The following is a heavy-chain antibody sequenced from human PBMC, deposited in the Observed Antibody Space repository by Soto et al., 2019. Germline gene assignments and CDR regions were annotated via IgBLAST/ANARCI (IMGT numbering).Heavy chain of an antibody. CDR1: GGSISSSYYY. J-gene: IGHJ5*02. CDR3: ARAGGYCSGGSCFNWFDP. Sequence: SETLSLTCTVSGGSISSSYYYWGWIRQPPGKGLEWIGSIYNSGSTYYNPSLKSRVSISVDTSKNHFSLKLTSVTAADTAVYYCARAGGYCSGGSCFNWFDPWGQGTLVTVSS. V-gene: IGHV4-39*02. D-gene: IGHD2-15*01. CDR2: IYNSGST.